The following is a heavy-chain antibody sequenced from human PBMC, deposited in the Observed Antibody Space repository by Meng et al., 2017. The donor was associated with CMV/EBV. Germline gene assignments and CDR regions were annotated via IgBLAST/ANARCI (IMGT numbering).Heavy chain of an antibody. D-gene: IGHD2-2*02. CDR2: IIPTFGTA. Sequence: TFSSYAISWVRQAPGQGLEWMGGIIPTFGTANYAQKFQGRVTITTDESTSTAYMELSSLRSEDTAVYYCARSLRYCSSTSCYTPVGYWGQGTLVTVSS. CDR1: TFSSYA. V-gene: IGHV1-69*05. CDR3: ARSLRYCSSTSCYTPVGY. J-gene: IGHJ4*02.